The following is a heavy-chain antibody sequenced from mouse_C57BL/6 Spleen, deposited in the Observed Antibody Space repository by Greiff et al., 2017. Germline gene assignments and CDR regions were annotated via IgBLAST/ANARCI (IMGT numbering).Heavy chain of an antibody. J-gene: IGHJ4*01. D-gene: IGHD1-1*01. CDR1: GYSFTDYN. CDR2: INPNYGTT. Sequence: VQLQESGPELVKPGASVKISCKASGYSFTDYNMNWVKQSNGKSLEWIGVINPNYGTTSYNQKFKGKATLTVDQSSSTAYMQLNSLTSEDSAVYYCARRRLITTVVEGAMDYWGQGTSVTVSS. V-gene: IGHV1-39*01. CDR3: ARRRLITTVVEGAMDY.